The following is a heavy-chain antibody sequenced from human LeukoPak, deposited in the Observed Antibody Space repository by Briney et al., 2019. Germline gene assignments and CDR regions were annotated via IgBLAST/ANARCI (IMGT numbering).Heavy chain of an antibody. Sequence: KPSETLSLTCTVSGGSISSSSYYWGWIRQPPGKGLGWIGSIYYSGSTYYNPSLKSRVTISVDTSKNQFSLKLSSVTAADTAVYYCARGPPLDWGQGTLVTVSS. V-gene: IGHV4-39*01. CDR3: ARGPPLD. CDR2: IYYSGST. D-gene: IGHD3-16*01. CDR1: GGSISSSSYY. J-gene: IGHJ4*02.